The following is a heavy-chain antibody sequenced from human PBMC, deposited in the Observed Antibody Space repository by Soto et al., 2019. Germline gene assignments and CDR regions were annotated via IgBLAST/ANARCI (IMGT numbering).Heavy chain of an antibody. CDR3: ARVRVVVVPAAMRSGWFDP. D-gene: IGHD2-2*01. CDR2: INHSGST. Sequence: ASETPSPTRAVFGGSFSGYYWGWVRQPPGEGVEWIGEINHSGSTNYNPSLKSRVTISVDTSKNQFSLKLSSVTAADTAVYYCARVRVVVVPAAMRSGWFDPWGQGTLVTVSS. CDR1: GGSFSGYY. J-gene: IGHJ5*02. V-gene: IGHV4-34*01.